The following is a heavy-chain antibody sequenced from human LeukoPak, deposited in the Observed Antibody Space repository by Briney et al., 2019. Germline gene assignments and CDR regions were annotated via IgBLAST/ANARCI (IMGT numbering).Heavy chain of an antibody. Sequence: SQTLSLTCTVSGGSISSGGYYWSWIRQHPGKGLEWIGYIYYSGSTYYNPSLKSRVTISVDTSKNQFSLKLSSVTAADTAVYYCARDQAPITIFGVAAGGRWFDPWGQGTLVTVSS. CDR2: IYYSGST. CDR3: ARDQAPITIFGVAAGGRWFDP. CDR1: GGSISSGGYY. D-gene: IGHD3-3*01. V-gene: IGHV4-31*03. J-gene: IGHJ5*02.